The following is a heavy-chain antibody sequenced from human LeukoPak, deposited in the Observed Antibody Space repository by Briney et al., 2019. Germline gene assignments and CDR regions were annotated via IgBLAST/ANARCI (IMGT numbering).Heavy chain of an antibody. V-gene: IGHV4-39*07. CDR1: GGSISSSSYY. Sequence: PSETLSLTCTVSGGSISSSSYYWGWIRQPPGKGLEWIGSIYYSGSTYYNPSLKSRVTISVDTSKNQFSLKLSSVTAADTAVYYCARGVRGYSSSWYLGYWGQGTLVTVSS. D-gene: IGHD6-13*01. CDR3: ARGVRGYSSSWYLGY. CDR2: IYYSGST. J-gene: IGHJ4*02.